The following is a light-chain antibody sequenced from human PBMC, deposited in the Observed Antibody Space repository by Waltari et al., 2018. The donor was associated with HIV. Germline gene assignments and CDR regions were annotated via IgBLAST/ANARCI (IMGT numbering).Light chain of an antibody. CDR1: SSDVGHYNL. Sequence: QSALTQPASVSGSPGQSLTISCTGTSSDVGHYNLVSWYQQYPGKAPKLMIYEAVKRPSGVSNRISASKSGNTASLTISGLQAEDEADYYCCSYGGSSTWVFGGGTKLTVL. CDR3: CSYGGSSTWV. V-gene: IGLV2-23*01. CDR2: EAV. J-gene: IGLJ3*02.